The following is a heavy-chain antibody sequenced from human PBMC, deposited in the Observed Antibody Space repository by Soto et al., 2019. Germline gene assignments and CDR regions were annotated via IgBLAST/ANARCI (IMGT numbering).Heavy chain of an antibody. J-gene: IGHJ4*02. CDR2: TSDSGGST. CDR3: VKDRGGSYYHFDY. D-gene: IGHD1-26*01. Sequence: GGSLRLSCAASGFTFSSYAMSWVRQAPGKGLEWVSATSDSGGSTYYADSVKGRFTISRDNSKSTLYLQVNSLRAEDTAVYYCVKDRGGSYYHFDYWGQGTLVTVSS. V-gene: IGHV3-23*01. CDR1: GFTFSSYA.